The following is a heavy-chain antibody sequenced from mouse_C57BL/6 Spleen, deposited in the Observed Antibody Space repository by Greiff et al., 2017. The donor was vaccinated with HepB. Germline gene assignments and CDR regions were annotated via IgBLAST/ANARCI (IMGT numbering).Heavy chain of an antibody. J-gene: IGHJ3*01. V-gene: IGHV1-15*01. D-gene: IGHD1-1*01. Sequence: QVQLQQSGAELVRPGASVTLSCKASGYTFTDYEMHWVKQTPVHGLEWIGAIDPETGGTAYNQKFKGKAILTADKSSSTAYMELRSLTSEDSAVYYCTRKWGDYYGSSPWFAYWGQGTLVTVSA. CDR1: GYTFTDYE. CDR2: IDPETGGT. CDR3: TRKWGDYYGSSPWFAY.